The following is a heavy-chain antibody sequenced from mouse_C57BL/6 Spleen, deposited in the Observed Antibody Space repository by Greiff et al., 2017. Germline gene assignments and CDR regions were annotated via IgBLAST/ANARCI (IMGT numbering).Heavy chain of an antibody. CDR3: ASRTTVYYAMDY. Sequence: VQLQQSGPELVKPGASVKISCQASGYSFTDYNMNWVKQSNGKSLEWIGVINPNYGTTSYNQKFKGKATLTVYQSSSTAYMQLNILTSEDSSVYYCASRTTVYYAMDYWGQGTSVTVSS. CDR1: GYSFTDYN. J-gene: IGHJ4*01. D-gene: IGHD1-1*01. V-gene: IGHV1-39*01. CDR2: INPNYGTT.